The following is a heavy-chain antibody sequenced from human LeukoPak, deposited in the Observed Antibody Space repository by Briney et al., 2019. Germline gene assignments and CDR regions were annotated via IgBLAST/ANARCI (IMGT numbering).Heavy chain of an antibody. CDR3: ARGGSDYGDYVGAFDI. D-gene: IGHD4-17*01. CDR2: INHSGST. J-gene: IGHJ3*02. Sequence: SETLSLTCAVYGGSFSGYYWSWIRQPPGKGLEWIGEINHSGSTNYNPSLKSRVKSRVTKSLDTSKNQFSLKLSSVTAADTAVYYCARGGSDYGDYVGAFDIWGQGTTVTVSS. V-gene: IGHV4-34*01. CDR1: GGSFSGYY.